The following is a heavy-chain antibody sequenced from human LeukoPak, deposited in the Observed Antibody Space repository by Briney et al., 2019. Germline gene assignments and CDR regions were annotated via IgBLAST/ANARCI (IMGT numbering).Heavy chain of an antibody. J-gene: IGHJ4*02. CDR3: AKSNDFDY. D-gene: IGHD4-11*01. V-gene: IGHV3-23*01. CDR1: GFTFSSYA. Sequence: GGSLRLSCAASGFTFSSYAMSWVRQAPGKGLEWVSRISSSGISTFYADSVKGRFTISRDNSRNTLYLQMNSLRAEDTAPYYCAKSNDFDYWGQGTLVTVSS. CDR2: ISSSGIST.